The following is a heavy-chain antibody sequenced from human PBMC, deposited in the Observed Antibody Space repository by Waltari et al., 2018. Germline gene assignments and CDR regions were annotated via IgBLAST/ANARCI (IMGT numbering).Heavy chain of an antibody. V-gene: IGHV3-23*01. Sequence: EAQLLASGGGLAQPGGSLRLSWSARGFPFSYFGMNWGRKAPGKGLEWVSGIGGSGGRTYYVDSVRGRFTISRDNSRNTLYLQMNSLRAEDTAVYYCAKSSGDDQVPRPHDYWGQGTLVTVSS. CDR2: IGGSGGRT. CDR3: AKSSGDDQVPRPHDY. J-gene: IGHJ4*02. CDR1: GFPFSYFG. D-gene: IGHD2-2*01.